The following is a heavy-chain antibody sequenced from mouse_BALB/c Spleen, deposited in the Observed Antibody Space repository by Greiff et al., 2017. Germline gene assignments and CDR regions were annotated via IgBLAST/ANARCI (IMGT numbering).Heavy chain of an antibody. D-gene: IGHD2-3*01. CDR2: ISNLAYSI. Sequence: VQLQQSGGGLVQPGGSRKLSCAASGFTFSDYGMAWVRQAPGKGPEWVAFISNLAYSIYYADTVTGRFTISRENAKNTLYLEMSSLRSEDTAMYYCERGYDGYSGYFDVWGAGTTVTVSS. CDR3: ERGYDGYSGYFDV. J-gene: IGHJ1*01. CDR1: GFTFSDYG. V-gene: IGHV5-15*02.